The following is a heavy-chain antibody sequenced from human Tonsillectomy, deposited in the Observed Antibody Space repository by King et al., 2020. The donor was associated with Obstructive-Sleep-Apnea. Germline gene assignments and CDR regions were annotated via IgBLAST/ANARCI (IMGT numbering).Heavy chain of an antibody. Sequence: VQLQESGPGLVKPSETLSLTCTVSGGSISNYYWSWIRQPPGKGLEWIGYMYYSGNTNFNPSLKSRVTISADTSKIQFSLILSSVTAADTAVYYCARHRGVEDYGDYGDYFDFWGQGTLVTVSS. D-gene: IGHD4-17*01. J-gene: IGHJ4*02. CDR2: MYYSGNT. CDR3: ARHRGVEDYGDYGDYFDF. CDR1: GGSISNYY. V-gene: IGHV4-59*08.